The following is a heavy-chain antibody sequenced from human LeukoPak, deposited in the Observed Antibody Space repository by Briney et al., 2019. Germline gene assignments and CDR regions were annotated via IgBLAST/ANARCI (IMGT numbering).Heavy chain of an antibody. CDR3: AGAYCGGDCYSNWFDP. D-gene: IGHD2-21*02. V-gene: IGHV1-69*04. CDR2: IIPILGIA. J-gene: IGHJ5*02. Sequence: ASVKVSCKASGGTFSSYAISWVRQAPGQGLEWMGRIIPILGIANYAQKFQCRVTITADKSTSTAYMELSSLRSEDTAVYYCAGAYCGGDCYSNWFDPWGQGTLVTVSS. CDR1: GGTFSSYA.